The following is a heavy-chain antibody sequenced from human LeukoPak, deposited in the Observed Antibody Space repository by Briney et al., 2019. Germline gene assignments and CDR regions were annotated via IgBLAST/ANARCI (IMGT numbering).Heavy chain of an antibody. Sequence: PGGSLRLSCVASGFTFDNYAMIWVRLAPGRGLECVSAISGGGGGTYSADSVRGRFIISRDNSKNTLYLEMNSLRAEDTAVYHCAKGRNSYDSGRCHSPNCYYGMDVWGQGTTVTVSS. J-gene: IGHJ6*02. V-gene: IGHV3-23*01. CDR2: ISGGGGGT. D-gene: IGHD3-10*01. CDR1: GFTFDNYA. CDR3: AKGRNSYDSGRCHSPNCYYGMDV.